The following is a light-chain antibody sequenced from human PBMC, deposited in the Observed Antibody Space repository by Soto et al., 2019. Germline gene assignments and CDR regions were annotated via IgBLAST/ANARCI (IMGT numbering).Light chain of an antibody. CDR3: QQYGSSLVT. V-gene: IGKV3-20*01. CDR2: GTS. CDR1: QSVSSKY. J-gene: IGKJ3*01. Sequence: DIVLTQSPGTLALSPGERATLSCRASQSVSSKYLAWYQQKPGQPPRVLIYGTSIRATGIPERFSGGGSGTDFTLTITRLEPEDFAVYYCQQYGSSLVTFGPGTKVDFK.